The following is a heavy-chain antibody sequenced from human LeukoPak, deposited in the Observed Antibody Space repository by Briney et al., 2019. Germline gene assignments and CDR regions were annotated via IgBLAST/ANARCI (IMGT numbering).Heavy chain of an antibody. J-gene: IGHJ4*02. CDR1: GFTFSNYW. V-gene: IGHV3-7*05. CDR2: IKQDGSEK. CDR3: ARAPEGYTVVTIFDL. D-gene: IGHD4-23*01. Sequence: GGSLRLSCAASGFTFSNYWMSWVRQAPGKRLEWVANIKQDGSEKYYVDSVKGRFTISRDNAKNSLYLQMNSLRAEDTAVYYCARAPEGYTVVTIFDLWGQGTLVTVSS.